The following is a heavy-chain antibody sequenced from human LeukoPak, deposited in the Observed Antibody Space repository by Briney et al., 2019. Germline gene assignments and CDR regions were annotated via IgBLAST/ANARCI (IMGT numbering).Heavy chain of an antibody. CDR3: ARAGTAIDY. J-gene: IGHJ4*02. Sequence: ASVKVSCKASGYTFIRYAVHWVRQAPGQRLEWMGWINGGDGNTEYSQKFQDRITITRDTSAGTTYMELNSLSSEDTAFYFCARAGTAIDYWGQGTLVTVSS. CDR1: GYTFIRYA. D-gene: IGHD3-10*01. V-gene: IGHV1-3*01. CDR2: INGGDGNT.